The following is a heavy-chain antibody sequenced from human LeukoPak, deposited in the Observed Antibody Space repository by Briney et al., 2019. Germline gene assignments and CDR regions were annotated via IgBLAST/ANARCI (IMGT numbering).Heavy chain of an antibody. J-gene: IGHJ4*02. D-gene: IGHD3-9*01. CDR2: IKQDGSEK. CDR3: ARVEDYDILTGFDY. V-gene: IGHV3-7*01. CDR1: GFTFSIYW. Sequence: GGSLRLSCAASGFTFSIYWMSWVRQAQGKGLEWVANIKQDGSEKYYVGSVKGRFTISRDNAKNSLYLQMNSLRAEDTAVYYCARVEDYDILTGFDYWGQGTLVTVSS.